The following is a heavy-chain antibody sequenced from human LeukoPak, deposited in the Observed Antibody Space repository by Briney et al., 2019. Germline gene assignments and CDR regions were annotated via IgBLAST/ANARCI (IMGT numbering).Heavy chain of an antibody. D-gene: IGHD1-26*01. Sequence: GGSLRLSCAASGFTFSSYEMNWVRQAPGKGLEWVSYISSSGSTIYYADSVKGRFTISRDNAKNSLYLQMNSLRAEDTAVYCCARLLVVGANNYWGQGTLVTVSS. V-gene: IGHV3-48*03. J-gene: IGHJ4*02. CDR2: ISSSGSTI. CDR1: GFTFSSYE. CDR3: ARLLVVGANNY.